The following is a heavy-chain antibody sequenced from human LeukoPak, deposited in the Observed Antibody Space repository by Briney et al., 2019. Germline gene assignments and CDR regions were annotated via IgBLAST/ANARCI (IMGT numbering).Heavy chain of an antibody. CDR2: IRSKVYGETA. J-gene: IGHJ4*02. V-gene: IGHV3-49*03. CDR1: GFTFGDYA. Sequence: GGSLRLSCTASGFTFGDYAMSWIRQAPGKGLEWVGFIRSKVYGETADYAASVKGRFTISRDDSKAIAYLQMNSLKTEDTAVYHCTRDRGAYNLYDYWGQGTLVTVSS. D-gene: IGHD1-1*01. CDR3: TRDRGAYNLYDY.